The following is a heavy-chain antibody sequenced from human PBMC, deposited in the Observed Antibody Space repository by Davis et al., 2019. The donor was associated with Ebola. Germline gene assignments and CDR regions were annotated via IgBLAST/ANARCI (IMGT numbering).Heavy chain of an antibody. CDR1: GFTVSSNY. Sequence: PGGSLRLSCAASGFTVSSNYMSWVRQAPGKGLEWVSVIYSGGSTYYADSVKGRFTISRDNSKNTLYLQMNSLRAEDTAVYYCAKDRPSLNYDFWSGPSYRGGWFDPWGQGTLVTVSS. CDR2: IYSGGST. CDR3: AKDRPSLNYDFWSGPSYRGGWFDP. J-gene: IGHJ5*02. D-gene: IGHD3-3*01. V-gene: IGHV3-53*01.